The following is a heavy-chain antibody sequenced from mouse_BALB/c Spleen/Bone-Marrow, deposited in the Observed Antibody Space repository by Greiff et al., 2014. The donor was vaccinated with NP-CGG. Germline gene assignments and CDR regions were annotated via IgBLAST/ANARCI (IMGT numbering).Heavy chain of an antibody. Sequence: EVKLVESGGDLVKPGGSLKLSCAASGFTFSNYGMSWVRQTPDKRLEWVATISSGGSYTYYPDSLQGRFTISRDNAKNTLYLQMSSLKSEDTAMDYCASPHYYESSPWWDVDVWGAGTTVTVSS. CDR3: ASPHYYESSPWWDVDV. CDR1: GFTFSNYG. CDR2: ISSGGSYT. J-gene: IGHJ1*01. V-gene: IGHV5-6*01. D-gene: IGHD1-1*01.